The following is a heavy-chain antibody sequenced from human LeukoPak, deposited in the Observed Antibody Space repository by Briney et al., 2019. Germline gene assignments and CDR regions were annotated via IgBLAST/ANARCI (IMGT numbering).Heavy chain of an antibody. CDR1: GGSFSGYY. D-gene: IGHD3-22*01. V-gene: IGHV4-34*01. J-gene: IGHJ5*02. Sequence: SETLSLTCAVYGGSFSGYYWSWIRQPPGKGLEWIGEINHSGSTNYNPSLKSRVTISVDTSKNQFSLKLSSVHAAGTAVYYCASHVVYYYDSSGYFGRLGSGFDPWGQGTLVTVSS. CDR3: ASHVVYYYDSSGYFGRLGSGFDP. CDR2: INHSGST.